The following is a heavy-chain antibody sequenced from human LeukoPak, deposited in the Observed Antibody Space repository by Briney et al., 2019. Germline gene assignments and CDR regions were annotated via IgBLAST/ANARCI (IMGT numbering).Heavy chain of an antibody. CDR1: GGSISSSNYY. CDR2: IYYSGST. Sequence: PSETLSLTCTVSGGSISSSNYYWGWIRQPPGKGLEWIGSIYYSGSTYYNPSLKSRVTISVDTSKNQFSLKLSSVTAADTAVYYCARPGGGYSSVGRYYFDYWGQGTLVTVSS. D-gene: IGHD5-18*01. V-gene: IGHV4-39*07. CDR3: ARPGGGYSSVGRYYFDY. J-gene: IGHJ4*02.